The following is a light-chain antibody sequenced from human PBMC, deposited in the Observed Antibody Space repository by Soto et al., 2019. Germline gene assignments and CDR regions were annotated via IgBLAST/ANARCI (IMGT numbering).Light chain of an antibody. J-gene: IGKJ5*01. V-gene: IGKV4-1*01. CDR1: QRLLYRSANENY. CDR3: QQHNHWPPIT. Sequence: DIVLTQSPDSLAASLRERATINCKPIQRLLYRSANENYLAWYQQQTGQATRILIYGASTRATGIPARFSGSGSWTEFTLTISSLQSADFSVYYCQQHNHWPPITFGQGTRLEIK. CDR2: GAS.